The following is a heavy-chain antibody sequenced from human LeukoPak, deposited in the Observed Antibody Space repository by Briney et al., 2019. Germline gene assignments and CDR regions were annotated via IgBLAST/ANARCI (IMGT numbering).Heavy chain of an antibody. D-gene: IGHD3-10*01. CDR3: ARDPGTIDY. CDR2: ISGGTTYI. CDR1: GFSFGDYF. Sequence: GGSLRLSCAATGFSFGDYFMTWVRQAPGKGLEWISYISGGTTYINHADSVKGRFTISRDNAKNSLYLQMNSLRDEDTAVYYCARDPGTIDYWGQGTLVTVSS. J-gene: IGHJ4*02. V-gene: IGHV3-11*06.